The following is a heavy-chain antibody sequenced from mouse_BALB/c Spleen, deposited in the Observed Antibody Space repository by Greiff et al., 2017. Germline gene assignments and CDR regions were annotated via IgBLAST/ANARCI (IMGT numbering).Heavy chain of an antibody. CDR1: GYAFSSSW. CDR2: IYPGDGDT. D-gene: IGHD1-1*01. CDR3: ARDITTVLDWYFDV. Sequence: QVQLQQSGPELVKPGASVKISCKASGYAFSSSWMNWVKQRPGQGLEWIGRIYPGDGDTNYNGKFKGKATLTADKSSSTAYMQLSSLTSVDSAVYFCARDITTVLDWYFDVWGAGTTVTVSS. V-gene: IGHV1-82*01. J-gene: IGHJ1*01.